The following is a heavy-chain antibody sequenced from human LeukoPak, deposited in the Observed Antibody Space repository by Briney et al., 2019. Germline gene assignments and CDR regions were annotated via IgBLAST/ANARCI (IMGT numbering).Heavy chain of an antibody. D-gene: IGHD2-15*01. Sequence: ASVKVSCKASGYTFTSYDINWVRQATGQGLEWMGWMNPNSGNTGHAQKFQGRVTITRNTSISTAYMELSSLRSEDTAVYYCARGAGCSGGSCYPAYYYYYMDVWGKGTTVTVSS. CDR2: MNPNSGNT. CDR1: GYTFTSYD. V-gene: IGHV1-8*03. CDR3: ARGAGCSGGSCYPAYYYYYMDV. J-gene: IGHJ6*03.